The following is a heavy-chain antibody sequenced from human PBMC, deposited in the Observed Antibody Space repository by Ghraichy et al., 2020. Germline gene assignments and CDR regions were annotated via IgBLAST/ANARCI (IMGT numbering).Heavy chain of an antibody. CDR3: ARVHRDATGDGYFDL. J-gene: IGHJ2*01. V-gene: IGHV4-30-2*01. Sequence: SQTLSLTCAVSGGSITSGGYTWGWIRQPPGEGLEWIACIYQSGSTSYYNPSLQSRATISVDGSKNHFSLKLSSVTAADTAVYYCARVHRDATGDGYFDLWGRGTLVPVSS. CDR2: IYQSGSTS. CDR1: GGSITSGGYT. D-gene: IGHD7-27*01.